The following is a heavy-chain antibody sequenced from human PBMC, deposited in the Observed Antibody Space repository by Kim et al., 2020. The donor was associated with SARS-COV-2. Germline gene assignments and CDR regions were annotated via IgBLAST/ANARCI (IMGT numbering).Heavy chain of an antibody. CDR2: ISSSSSYT. CDR1: GFTFSDYY. V-gene: IGHV3-11*06. CDR3: ARAGWDTAMGTYWYFDL. J-gene: IGHJ2*01. D-gene: IGHD5-18*01. Sequence: GGSLRLSCAASGFTFSDYYMSWIRQAPGKGLEWVSYISSSSSYTNYADSVKGRFTISRDNAKNSLYLQMNSLRAEDTAVYYCARAGWDTAMGTYWYFDLWGRGTLVTVSS.